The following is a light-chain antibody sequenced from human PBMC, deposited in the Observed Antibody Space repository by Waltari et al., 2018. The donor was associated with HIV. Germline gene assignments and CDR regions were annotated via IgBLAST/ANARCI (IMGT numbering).Light chain of an antibody. Sequence: SLLPHSPSPSWTPVQSVSISCSERNSTIERIRVLSYQHLPATAPKLLIFANNQRSSGVPDRFSGSKSGTSASLAISGLQSEDEADYYGAAWDGSLNGYVFGTGTQVTVL. V-gene: IGLV1-44*01. CDR1: NSTIERIR. J-gene: IGLJ1*01. CDR2: ANN. CDR3: AAWDGSLNGYV.